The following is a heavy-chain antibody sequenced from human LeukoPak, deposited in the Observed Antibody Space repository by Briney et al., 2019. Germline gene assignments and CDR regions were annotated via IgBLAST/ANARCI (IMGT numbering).Heavy chain of an antibody. J-gene: IGHJ4*02. CDR2: ISYDGSNK. Sequence: GGSLRLSCAASGFTFSSYAMHWVRQAPGKGLEWVAVISYDGSNKYYADSVKGRFTISRDNAKNTLHLQMNSLRAEDTAVYYCASGYGDLGAYWGQGTLVTVSS. CDR1: GFTFSSYA. D-gene: IGHD4-17*01. V-gene: IGHV3-30-3*01. CDR3: ASGYGDLGAY.